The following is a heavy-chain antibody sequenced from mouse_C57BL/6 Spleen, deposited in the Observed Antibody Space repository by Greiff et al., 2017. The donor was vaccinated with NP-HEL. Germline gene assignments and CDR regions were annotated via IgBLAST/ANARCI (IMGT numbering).Heavy chain of an antibody. CDR1: GFTFSDAW. D-gene: IGHD1-1*01. CDR3: TRGYYGNAY. Sequence: EVKVVESGGGLVQPGGSMKLSCAASGFTFSDAWMDWVRQSPEKGLEWVAEIRNKANNHATYYAESVKGRFTISRDDSKSSVYLQMNSLRAEDTGIYYCTRGYYGNAYWGQGTLVTVSA. V-gene: IGHV6-6*01. CDR2: IRNKANNHAT. J-gene: IGHJ3*01.